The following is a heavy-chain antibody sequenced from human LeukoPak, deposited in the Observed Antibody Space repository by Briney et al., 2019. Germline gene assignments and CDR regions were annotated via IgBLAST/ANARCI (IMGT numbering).Heavy chain of an antibody. J-gene: IGHJ4*02. CDR2: ISYDGSNK. CDR3: ARDTSDSSGYLPSGYFDY. V-gene: IGHV3-30*04. D-gene: IGHD3-22*01. CDR1: GFTFSSYA. Sequence: GGSLRLSCAASGFTFSSYAMLWVRQAPGKGLEWVAVISYDGSNKYYADSVKGRFTISRDNSKSTLYLQMNSLRAEDTAVYYCARDTSDSSGYLPSGYFDYWGQGTLVTVSS.